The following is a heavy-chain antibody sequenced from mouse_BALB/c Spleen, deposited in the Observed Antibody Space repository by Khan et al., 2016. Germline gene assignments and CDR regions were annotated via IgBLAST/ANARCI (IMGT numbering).Heavy chain of an antibody. J-gene: IGHJ2*01. V-gene: IGHV5-17*02. D-gene: IGHD2-12*01. Sequence: EVELVESGGGLVQPGGSRKLSCAASGFTFSSFGMHWVRQAPEKGLEWVAYISSGSSTIYYADTVKGRFTISRDNPKNTLFLQMTSLRSEDTAMYYCARKESYYRDDGFDYWGQGTTLTVSS. CDR3: ARKESYYRDDGFDY. CDR2: ISSGSSTI. CDR1: GFTFSSFG.